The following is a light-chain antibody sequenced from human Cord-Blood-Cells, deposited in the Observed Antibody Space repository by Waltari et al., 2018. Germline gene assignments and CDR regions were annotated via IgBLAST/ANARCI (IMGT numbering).Light chain of an antibody. CDR3: SSYTSSSTYV. J-gene: IGLJ1*01. V-gene: IGLV2-18*02. Sequence: QSALTQPPSVSGSPGQSVTISCTGTSSDVGSYNRVSWYQQPPGTAPKLMIYEVSNLPSGVPDRCSGSKSGNTASLTISGLQAEDEADYYCSSYTSSSTYVFGTGTKVTVL. CDR1: SSDVGSYNR. CDR2: EVS.